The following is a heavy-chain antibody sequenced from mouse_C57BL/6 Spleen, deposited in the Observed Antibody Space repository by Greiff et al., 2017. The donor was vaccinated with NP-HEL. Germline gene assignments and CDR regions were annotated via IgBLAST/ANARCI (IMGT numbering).Heavy chain of an antibody. CDR2: INPYNGDT. J-gene: IGHJ1*03. Sequence: EVQLQQSGPELVKPGASVKISCKASGYSFTGSFMNWVMQSPGKSLEWIGRINPYNGDTFYNQKFKGKATLTADKSSSTAHMELRSLTSEDSADYYCASYDYDCYGYFDVWGTGTTVTVSS. D-gene: IGHD2-4*01. CDR3: ASYDYDCYGYFDV. CDR1: GYSFTGSF. V-gene: IGHV1-20*01.